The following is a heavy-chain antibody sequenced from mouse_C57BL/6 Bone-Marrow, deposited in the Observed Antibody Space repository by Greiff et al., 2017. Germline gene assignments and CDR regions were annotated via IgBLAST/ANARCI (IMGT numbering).Heavy chain of an antibody. CDR3: ARGVGQGH. Sequence: VQLQQPGAELVRPGTSVKLSCKASGYTFTSYWMHWVKQRPGQGLEWIGVIDPSDSYTNYTQKFKGKATLTVDTSSSTAYMQLSSLTSEDSAVYYCARGVGQGHWGQGTLVTVSA. D-gene: IGHD3-3*01. CDR2: IDPSDSYT. CDR1: GYTFTSYW. V-gene: IGHV1-59*01. J-gene: IGHJ3*01.